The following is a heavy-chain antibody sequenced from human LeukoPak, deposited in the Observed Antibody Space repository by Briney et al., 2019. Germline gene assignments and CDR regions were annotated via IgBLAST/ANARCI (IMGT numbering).Heavy chain of an antibody. J-gene: IGHJ6*02. V-gene: IGHV3-21*01. CDR1: GFTFSSYS. CDR2: ISSSSSYI. Sequence: GGSLRLSCAASGFTFSSYSMNWVRQAPGKGLEWVSSISSSSSYIYYADSVKGRFTISRDNAKNSLYLQMNSLRAEDTAVYYCARAVAGTMKVNYGMDVWGQGTTVTVSS. D-gene: IGHD6-19*01. CDR3: ARAVAGTMKVNYGMDV.